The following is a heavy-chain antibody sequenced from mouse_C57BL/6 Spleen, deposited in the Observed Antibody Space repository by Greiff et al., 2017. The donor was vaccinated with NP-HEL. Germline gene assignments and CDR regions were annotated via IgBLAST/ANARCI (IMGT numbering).Heavy chain of an antibody. V-gene: IGHV1-55*01. J-gene: IGHJ2*01. CDR3: ARPLYGSSYDFDY. Sequence: VQLQQSGAELVKPGASVKMSCKASGYTFTSYWITWVKQRPGQGLEWIGDIYPGSGSTNYNEKFKSKATLTVDTSSSTAYMQLSSLTSEDSAVYYCARPLYGSSYDFDYWGQGTTLTVSS. CDR1: GYTFTSYW. CDR2: IYPGSGST. D-gene: IGHD1-1*01.